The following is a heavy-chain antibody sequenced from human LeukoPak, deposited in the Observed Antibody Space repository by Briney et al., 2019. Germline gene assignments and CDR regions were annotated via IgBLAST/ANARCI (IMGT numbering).Heavy chain of an antibody. CDR2: ISAYNGNT. CDR1: GYTFTSYG. D-gene: IGHD2-15*01. V-gene: IGHV1-18*01. Sequence: APVKVSCKASGYTFTSYGISWVRQAPGQGLEWMGWISAYNGNTNYAQKLQGRVTMTTDTSTSTAYMELRSLRSDDTAVYYCARATGDCSGGSCYLMRYWGQGTLVTVSS. CDR3: ARATGDCSGGSCYLMRY. J-gene: IGHJ4*02.